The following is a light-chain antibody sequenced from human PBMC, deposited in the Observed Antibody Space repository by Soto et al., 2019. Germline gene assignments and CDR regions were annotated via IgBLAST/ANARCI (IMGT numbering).Light chain of an antibody. Sequence: EIVLTQSPATLSLSPGERATFSCRASQSVSHYLAWYQHKPGQAPRLLIYDSSNRATGIPARFTGSGSRTDFTLTSSSLEPEDSAVYYCQQRTNMPPYTFGQGTRLEIK. CDR3: QQRTNMPPYT. CDR2: DSS. V-gene: IGKV3-11*01. CDR1: QSVSHY. J-gene: IGKJ2*01.